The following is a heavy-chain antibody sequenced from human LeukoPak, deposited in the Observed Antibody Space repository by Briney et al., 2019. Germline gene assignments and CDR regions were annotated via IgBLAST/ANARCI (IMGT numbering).Heavy chain of an antibody. J-gene: IGHJ2*01. D-gene: IGHD3-22*01. CDR2: IYTSGST. V-gene: IGHV4-61*02. CDR3: ARDGYYYDSSGYRSYWYFDL. CDR1: GGSISSGSYY. Sequence: SETLSLTCTVSGGSISSGSYYWSWIRQPAGKGLEWIGRIYTSGSTNYNPSLKSRVTISVDTSKNQFSLKLSSVTAADTAVYYCARDGYYYDSSGYRSYWYFDLWGHGTLVTVSS.